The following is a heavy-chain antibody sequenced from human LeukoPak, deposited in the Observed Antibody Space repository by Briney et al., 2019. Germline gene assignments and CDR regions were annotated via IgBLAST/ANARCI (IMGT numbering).Heavy chain of an antibody. J-gene: IGHJ4*02. CDR2: ISGSAGTT. D-gene: IGHD5-18*01. CDR1: GFTFSSYE. V-gene: IGHV3-48*03. CDR3: GRQRQQLWYD. Sequence: GGPLRLSCAAPGFTFSSYEMNWVPQAPGKGREWVSCISGSAGTTHYEGSVKGRFTMSRDNANHSLYLQMNRLRAEDTAVYFCGRQRQQLWYDWGQGTLVTVSS.